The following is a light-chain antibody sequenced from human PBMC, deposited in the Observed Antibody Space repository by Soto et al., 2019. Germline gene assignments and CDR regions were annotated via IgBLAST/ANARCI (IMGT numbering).Light chain of an antibody. J-gene: IGLJ1*01. CDR3: CSYAGRATTYA. Sequence: QCALTQPASVSGSPGQSITISCTGTSRDVGSYDLVSWYQQHPGKAPKLIISDINKRPSGVSNRFSGSKSGNTASLTISGLQAEDEAEYYCCSYAGRATTYAVGTGTKLTVL. V-gene: IGLV2-23*02. CDR1: SRDVGSYDL. CDR2: DIN.